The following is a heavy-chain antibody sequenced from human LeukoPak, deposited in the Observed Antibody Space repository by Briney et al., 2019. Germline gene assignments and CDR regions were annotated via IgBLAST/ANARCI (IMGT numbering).Heavy chain of an antibody. CDR1: GYTFTSYG. D-gene: IGHD2-15*01. CDR3: AGQRGYCSGGSCFSDAFDI. V-gene: IGHV1-18*01. CDR2: ISPYNGNT. J-gene: IGHJ3*02. Sequence: ASVKVSCKASGYTFTSYGISWVRQAPGQGLEWMGWISPYNGNTNYAQKLQGRVTMTTDTSTSTAYMELRSLRSDDTAVYYCAGQRGYCSGGSCFSDAFDIWGQGTMVTVS.